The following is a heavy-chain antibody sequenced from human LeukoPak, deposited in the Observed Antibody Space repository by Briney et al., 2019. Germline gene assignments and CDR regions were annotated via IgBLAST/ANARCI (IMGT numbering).Heavy chain of an antibody. CDR2: INPNSGGT. D-gene: IGHD3-9*01. J-gene: IGHJ5*01. CDR3: VKNFPVSHILAGYTNWFRP. CDR1: GYTFTGYY. Sequence: RASVKVSCKASGYTFTGYYMHWVRQAPGQGLEWMGWINPNSGGTNYAQKFQGRVTMTRDTSISTAYMELSRLRSDDTAVYYCVKNFPVSHILAGYTNWFRPWGQGTLVTVSS. V-gene: IGHV1-2*02.